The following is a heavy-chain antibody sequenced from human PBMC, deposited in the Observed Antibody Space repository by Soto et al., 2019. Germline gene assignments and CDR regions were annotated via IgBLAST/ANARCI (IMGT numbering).Heavy chain of an antibody. D-gene: IGHD2-2*01. V-gene: IGHV4-39*01. Sequence: GEASETLSLTCTVSGGSISSSSYYWGWIRQPPGKGLEWIGSIYYSGSTYCNPSLKSRVTISVDTSKNQFSLKLSSVTAADTAVYYCARLNCSSTSCYYYYYGMDVWGQGTTVTVSS. CDR3: ARLNCSSTSCYYYYYGMDV. J-gene: IGHJ6*02. CDR2: IYYSGST. CDR1: GGSISSSSYY.